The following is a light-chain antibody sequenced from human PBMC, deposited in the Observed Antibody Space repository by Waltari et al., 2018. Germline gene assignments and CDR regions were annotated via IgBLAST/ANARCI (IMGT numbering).Light chain of an antibody. CDR1: QSVLYSSNNKNY. CDR2: WAS. V-gene: IGKV4-1*01. CDR3: QQSFT. J-gene: IGKJ4*01. Sequence: KSSQSVLYSSNNKNYLAWYQQKPGQPPKLLIYWASTRESGVPDRFSGSGSGTDFTLTISSLQAEDVAVYYCQQSFTFGGGTKVEIK.